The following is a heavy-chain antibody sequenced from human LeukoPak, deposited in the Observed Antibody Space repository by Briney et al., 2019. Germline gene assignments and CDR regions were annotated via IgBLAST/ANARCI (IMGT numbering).Heavy chain of an antibody. CDR2: IYYSGST. CDR1: GGSISSYY. D-gene: IGHD3-3*01. J-gene: IGHJ4*02. Sequence: SETLSLTCTVSGGSISSYYWSWIRQPPGKGLEWIGYIYYSGSTNYNPSLKSRVTISVDTSKNQFSLKLSSVTAADTAVYYCARENFWSGRIDYWGQGALVPVSS. CDR3: ARENFWSGRIDY. V-gene: IGHV4-59*01.